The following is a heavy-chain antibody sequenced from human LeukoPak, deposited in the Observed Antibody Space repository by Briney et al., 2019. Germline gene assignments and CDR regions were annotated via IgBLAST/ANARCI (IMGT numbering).Heavy chain of an antibody. Sequence: GGSLRLSCAASGFTFSRYAMSWVRQAPGKGLEWVAVIWYDGSNKYYADSVKGRFTISRDNSKNTLYLQMNSLRAEDTSVYYCARGIQPPKYYGSGSDTFDIWGQGTMVTVSS. CDR1: GFTFSRYA. CDR2: IWYDGSNK. V-gene: IGHV3-33*08. J-gene: IGHJ3*02. D-gene: IGHD3-10*01. CDR3: ARGIQPPKYYGSGSDTFDI.